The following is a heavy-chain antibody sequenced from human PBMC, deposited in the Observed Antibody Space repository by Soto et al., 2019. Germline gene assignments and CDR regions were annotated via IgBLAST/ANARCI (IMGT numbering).Heavy chain of an antibody. V-gene: IGHV3-21*06. CDR2: ISSTTNYI. J-gene: IGHJ4*02. Sequence: GGSLRLSCAASGYIFTRYSMNWVRQAPGKGLEWVSSISSTTNYIYYGDSMKGRFTISRDNAKNSLYLEMNSLRAEDTAVYYCARESEDLTSNFDYWGQGTLVTVSS. CDR3: ARESEDLTSNFDY. CDR1: GYIFTRYS.